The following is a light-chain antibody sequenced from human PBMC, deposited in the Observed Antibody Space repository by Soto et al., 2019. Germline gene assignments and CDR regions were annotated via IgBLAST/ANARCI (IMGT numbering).Light chain of an antibody. Sequence: DIQMNQCPSSLSASXGDRVTINCRASRVISTFLNWYQQKPGKAPKVXXYDASNLEQGAPSRFSGSGSATDFTCPISSLQPEDIATYYRQQYDNLPLTFGGGTKVDIK. CDR1: RVISTF. CDR3: QQYDNLPLT. V-gene: IGKV1-33*01. J-gene: IGKJ4*01. CDR2: DAS.